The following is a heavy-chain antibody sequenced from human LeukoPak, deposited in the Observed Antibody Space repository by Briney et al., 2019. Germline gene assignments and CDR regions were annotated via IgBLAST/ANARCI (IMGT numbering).Heavy chain of an antibody. J-gene: IGHJ2*01. V-gene: IGHV3-30*18. CDR3: AKDFTPYYDSSGYYYVLQSDWYFDL. CDR2: ISHDGSNK. CDR1: GFTFSSYG. D-gene: IGHD3-22*01. Sequence: HAGGSLRLSCAASGFTFSSYGMHWVRQAPGKGLEWVAVISHDGSNKYYADSVKGRFTISRDNSKNTLYLQMNSLRAEDTAVYYCAKDFTPYYDSSGYYYVLQSDWYFDLWGRGTLVTVSS.